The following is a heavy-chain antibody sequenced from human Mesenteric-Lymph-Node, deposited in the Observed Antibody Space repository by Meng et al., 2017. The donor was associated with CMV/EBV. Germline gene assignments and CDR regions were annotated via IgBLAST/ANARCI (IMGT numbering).Heavy chain of an antibody. CDR1: GFTFSSYW. CDR3: ARALSTSRTSPMGY. J-gene: IGHJ4*02. D-gene: IGHD2-2*01. V-gene: IGHV3-7*01. CDR2: IKQDGTEK. Sequence: ETLSLTCAASGFTFSSYWMSWVRQVPGKGLQWVANIKQDGTEKYFLDSVKGRFTISRDNAKNSLSLQMDSLRAEDTAVYYCARALSTSRTSPMGYWGQGTLVTVSS.